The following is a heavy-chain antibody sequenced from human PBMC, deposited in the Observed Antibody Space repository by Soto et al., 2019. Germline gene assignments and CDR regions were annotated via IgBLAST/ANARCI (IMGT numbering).Heavy chain of an antibody. CDR3: ARGTIVVVPAAIAGFFDY. Sequence: SETLSLTCAVYGGSFSGYYWSWIRQPPGKGLEWIGEINHSGSTNYNPSLKSRVTISVDTSKNQFSLKLSSVTAADTAVYYCARGTIVVVPAAIAGFFDYWGQGTLVTVSS. V-gene: IGHV4-34*01. CDR2: INHSGST. D-gene: IGHD2-2*02. J-gene: IGHJ4*02. CDR1: GGSFSGYY.